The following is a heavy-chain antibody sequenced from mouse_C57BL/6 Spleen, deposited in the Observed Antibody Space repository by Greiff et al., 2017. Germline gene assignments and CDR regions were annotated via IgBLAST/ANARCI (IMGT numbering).Heavy chain of an antibody. CDR3: ATQGGYYLDY. J-gene: IGHJ2*01. V-gene: IGHV1-82*01. CDR1: GYAFSSSW. Sequence: QVQLQQSGPELVKPGASVKISCKASGYAFSSSWMNWVKQRPGKGLEWIGRIYPGDGDTNYNGKFKGKATLTADESSSTAYIQLSSLTSGDSAVYFCATQGGYYLDYWGQGTTLTVSS. CDR2: IYPGDGDT.